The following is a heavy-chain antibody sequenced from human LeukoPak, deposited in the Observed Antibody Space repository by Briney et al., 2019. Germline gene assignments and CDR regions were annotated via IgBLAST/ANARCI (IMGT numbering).Heavy chain of an antibody. V-gene: IGHV3-7*01. J-gene: IGHJ5*02. CDR1: GFTFSSYW. CDR2: IKQDGSEK. Sequence: GGSLRLSCAASGFTFSSYWMSWVRQAPGKGLEWVANIKQDGSEKYYVDSVKGRFTISRDNAKNSLYLQMNSLRAEDTAVYYCARDSISDGYSYGFFFQNWFDPWGQGTLVTVSS. D-gene: IGHD5-18*01. CDR3: ARDSISDGYSYGFFFQNWFDP.